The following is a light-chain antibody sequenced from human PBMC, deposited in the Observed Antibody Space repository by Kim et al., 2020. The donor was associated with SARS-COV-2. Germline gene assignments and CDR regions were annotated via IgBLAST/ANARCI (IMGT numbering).Light chain of an antibody. CDR3: QYYNRNNVL. CDR1: GGGIADNY. Sequence: GTTFTTASSSSGGGIADNYVQCYQQRPSGVRTTVIYEDNQRPSGVSGLFSASINYSSNSASLTISGLRNEDEADYYCQYYNRNNVLFGGGTQLTVL. J-gene: IGLJ2*01. CDR2: EDN. V-gene: IGLV6-57*02.